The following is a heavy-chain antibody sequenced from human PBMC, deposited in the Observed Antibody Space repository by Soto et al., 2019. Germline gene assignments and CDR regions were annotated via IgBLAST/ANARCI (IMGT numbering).Heavy chain of an antibody. D-gene: IGHD6-6*01. Sequence: QVQLVESGGGLVRPGGSLRLSCAASGFTFRDYDMSWIRQAPGKGLEWVSCISSSGTATYYADSVKGRFTISRDNAKNSLYVEMNGLRVEDTAVYYCARKGPRGARPNHWGQGPLVTVSS. CDR3: ARKGPRGARPNH. CDR1: GFTFRDYD. CDR2: ISSSGTAT. V-gene: IGHV3-11*01. J-gene: IGHJ5*02.